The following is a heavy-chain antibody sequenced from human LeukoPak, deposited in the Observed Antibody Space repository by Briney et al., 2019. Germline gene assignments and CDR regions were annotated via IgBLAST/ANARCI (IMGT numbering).Heavy chain of an antibody. CDR3: ARWGNDYSQFDS. V-gene: IGHV3-23*01. CDR1: GFTFSSFA. CDR2: VSGSGDNT. Sequence: GGSLRLSCAASGFTFSSFAMSWVRQAPGKGLEWVSVVSGSGDNTNYADSVKGRFTISRDNSKNTLFLQMNSLRTEDTAVYFCARWGNDYSQFDSWGQGTLVTVS. D-gene: IGHD4-11*01. J-gene: IGHJ4*02.